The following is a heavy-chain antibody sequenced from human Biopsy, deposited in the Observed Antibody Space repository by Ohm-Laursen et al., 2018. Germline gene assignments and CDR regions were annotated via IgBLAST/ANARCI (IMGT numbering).Heavy chain of an antibody. Sequence: PGTLSLTCTVSGDSISSYYWSWIRQSPGKGLEWLGYISNIGSTNYNPSLKSRVTISVDTSKNHFSLKLTSVTAADTAVYYCARESALAGDFDSWGQGTLVTVSS. CDR1: GDSISSYY. J-gene: IGHJ4*01. V-gene: IGHV4-59*01. CDR2: ISNIGST. D-gene: IGHD6-19*01. CDR3: ARESALAGDFDS.